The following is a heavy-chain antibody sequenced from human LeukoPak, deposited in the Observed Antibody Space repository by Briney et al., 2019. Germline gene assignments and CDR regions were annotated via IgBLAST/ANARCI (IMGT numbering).Heavy chain of an antibody. V-gene: IGHV5-51*04. CDR3: ARGVATNGIWFDP. D-gene: IGHD5-12*01. CDR2: IYPGDSDT. J-gene: IGHJ5*02. Sequence: GESLKISCKGSGYSFTSYWIGWVRQMPGKGLEWMGIIYPGDSDTRYSPSFQGQVTISADKPISTAYLQWSSLKASDTATYYCARGVATNGIWFDPWGQGTLVTVSS. CDR1: GYSFTSYW.